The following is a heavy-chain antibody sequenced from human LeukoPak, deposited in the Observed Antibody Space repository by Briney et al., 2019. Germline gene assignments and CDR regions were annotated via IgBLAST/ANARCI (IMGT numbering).Heavy chain of an antibody. CDR1: GFTFSSYE. Sequence: GGSLRLSCAASGFTFSSYEMNWVRQAPGKGLEWVSYISSSCSTIYYADSVKGRFTISRDNAKNSLYLQMNSLRAEDTAVYYCAREISNYYDSSGYYPIFDYWGQGTLVTVSS. V-gene: IGHV3-48*03. D-gene: IGHD3-22*01. J-gene: IGHJ4*02. CDR3: AREISNYYDSSGYYPIFDY. CDR2: ISSSCSTI.